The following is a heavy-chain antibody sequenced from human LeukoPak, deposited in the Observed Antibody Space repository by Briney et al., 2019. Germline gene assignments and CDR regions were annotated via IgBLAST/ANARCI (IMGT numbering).Heavy chain of an antibody. V-gene: IGHV3-30*03. CDR1: GFTFSSYV. CDR2: ISYDGSNK. CDR3: AYGPDFDY. J-gene: IGHJ4*02. Sequence: GRSLRLSCAASGFTFSSYVMHWVRQAPGKGLEWVAVISYDGSNKYYADSVKGRFTISRDNSKNTLYLQMNSLRAEDTAVYYCAYGPDFDYWGQGTLVTVSS. D-gene: IGHD3-10*01.